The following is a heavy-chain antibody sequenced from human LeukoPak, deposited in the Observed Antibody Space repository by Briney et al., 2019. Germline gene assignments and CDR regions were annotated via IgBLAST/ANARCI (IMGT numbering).Heavy chain of an antibody. Sequence: ASVKVSCKASGYTFTDYYIHWVRQTPGQGLEWMGWINPNSGGTDYAQNFQGRVTMTRDTSMSTAYMELSWLRSDDTAMYYCARDAFLDYYYMDVWGKGTTVTVSS. CDR1: GYTFTDYY. V-gene: IGHV1-2*02. CDR2: INPNSGGT. J-gene: IGHJ6*03. CDR3: ARDAFLDYYYMDV. D-gene: IGHD2/OR15-2a*01.